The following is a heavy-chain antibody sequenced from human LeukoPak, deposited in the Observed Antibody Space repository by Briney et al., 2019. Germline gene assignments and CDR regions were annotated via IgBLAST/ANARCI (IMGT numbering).Heavy chain of an antibody. CDR2: INPNSGDT. D-gene: IGHD2/OR15-2a*01. V-gene: IGHV1-2*02. CDR1: GYTFTSYY. Sequence: ASVKVSCKASGYTFTSYYVHWVRQAPGQGLEWMGWINPNSGDTNYPQKFQGRVTMTSDTSTSTAYMELSRLRSDDTAVYYCARDLWTALSASAPWGQGTLVTVSS. J-gene: IGHJ5*02. CDR3: ARDLWTALSASAP.